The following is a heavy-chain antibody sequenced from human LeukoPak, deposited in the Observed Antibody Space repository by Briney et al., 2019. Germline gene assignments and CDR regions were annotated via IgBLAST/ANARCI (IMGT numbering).Heavy chain of an antibody. CDR1: GFTFSSYA. CDR2: ISYDGSNK. CDR3: ARDTEHLYFVFDY. V-gene: IGHV3-30-3*01. D-gene: IGHD3-9*01. Sequence: GGSLRLSCAASGFTFSSYAMHWVRQAPGKGLEWVAVISYDGSNKYYADSVKGRFTISRDNSKNTLYLQMNSLRDEDTAVYYCARDTEHLYFVFDYWGQGTLVTVSS. J-gene: IGHJ4*02.